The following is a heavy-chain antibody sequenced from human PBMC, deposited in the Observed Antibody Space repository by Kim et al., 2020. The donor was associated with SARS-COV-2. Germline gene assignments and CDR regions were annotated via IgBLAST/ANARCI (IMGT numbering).Heavy chain of an antibody. CDR3: ARAQMSDCPADFWSGYLCYYYYGMDV. CDR1: GFTFSSYS. D-gene: IGHD3-3*01. CDR2: ISSSSSYI. Sequence: GGSLRLSCAASGFTFSSYSMNWVRQAPGKGLEWVSSISSSSSYIYYADSVKGRFTISRDNAKNSLYLQMNSLRAEDTAVYYCARAQMSDCPADFWSGYLCYYYYGMDVWGQGTTVTVSS. J-gene: IGHJ6*02. V-gene: IGHV3-21*01.